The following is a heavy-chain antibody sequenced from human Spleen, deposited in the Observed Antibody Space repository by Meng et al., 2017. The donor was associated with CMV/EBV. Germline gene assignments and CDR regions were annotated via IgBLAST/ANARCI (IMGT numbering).Heavy chain of an antibody. Sequence: YRGSFSGYFWSWLRPPPAQGLGWIGEVNHGGGTNYNSSLQSRVPISVDTSKNQFSLKLNSVTAADTAVYYCARGVLEWLLYVRGFDPWGQGALVTVSS. D-gene: IGHD3-3*01. CDR3: ARGVLEWLLYVRGFDP. J-gene: IGHJ5*02. V-gene: IGHV4-34*01. CDR2: VNHGGGT. CDR1: RGSFSGYF.